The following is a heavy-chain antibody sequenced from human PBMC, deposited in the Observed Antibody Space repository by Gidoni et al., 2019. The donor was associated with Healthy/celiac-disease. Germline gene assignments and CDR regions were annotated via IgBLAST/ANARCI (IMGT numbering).Heavy chain of an antibody. CDR2: ISGSGGST. CDR3: AKLPIKALHAFDI. Sequence: EVQLLESGGGLVQPGGSLRISCAASGFTFSSYAMSWVRQAPGKGLAWGSAISGSGGSTYYADSVKGRFTISRDNSKNALYLQMNSLRAEDTAVYYCAKLPIKALHAFDIWGQGTMVTVSS. CDR1: GFTFSSYA. J-gene: IGHJ3*02. V-gene: IGHV3-23*01.